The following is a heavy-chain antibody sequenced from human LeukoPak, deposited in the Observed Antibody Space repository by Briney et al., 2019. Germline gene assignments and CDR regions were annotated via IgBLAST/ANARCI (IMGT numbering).Heavy chain of an antibody. V-gene: IGHV4-4*08. CDR3: ARSPDYFYHMDV. CDR1: GGSMFSYY. CDR2: IYSNGIT. J-gene: IGHJ6*03. Sequence: SETLSLTCSVSGGSMFSYYWNWIRQPPGKGLEWIGYIYSNGITKYSPSLRSRGTISFATSRNQFSLRLTSVTAADTAIYYCARSPDYFYHMDVWGKGTTVTVSS.